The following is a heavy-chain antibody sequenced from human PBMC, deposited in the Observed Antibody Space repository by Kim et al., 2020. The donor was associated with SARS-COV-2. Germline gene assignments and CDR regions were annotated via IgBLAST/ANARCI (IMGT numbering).Heavy chain of an antibody. J-gene: IGHJ4*02. CDR1: GGTFSSYA. D-gene: IGHD3-3*01. CDR2: IIPIFGTA. Sequence: SVKVSCKASGGTFSSYAISWVRQAPGQGLEWMGGIIPIFGTANYAQKFQGRVTITADESTSTAYMELSSLRSEDTAVYYCASSPRFNLYYFDYWGQGTLVTVSS. CDR3: ASSPRFNLYYFDY. V-gene: IGHV1-69*13.